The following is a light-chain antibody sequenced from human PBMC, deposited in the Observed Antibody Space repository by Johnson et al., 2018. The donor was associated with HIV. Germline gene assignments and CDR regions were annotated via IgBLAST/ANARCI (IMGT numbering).Light chain of an antibody. CDR3: GTWDSSLSAGV. Sequence: QSMLTQPPSVSAAPGQMVSISCSGSSSNIGNNYVSWYQQLPGTAPKLLIYENNKRPSGIPDRFSGSKSCTSATLGITGLQTGDEADYYCGTWDSSLSAGVFGTGTKVTVL. CDR2: ENN. J-gene: IGLJ1*01. CDR1: SSNIGNNY. V-gene: IGLV1-51*02.